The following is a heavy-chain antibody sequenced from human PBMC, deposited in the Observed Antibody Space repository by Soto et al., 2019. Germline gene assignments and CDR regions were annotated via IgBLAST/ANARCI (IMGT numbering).Heavy chain of an antibody. CDR3: ARGLGTIYYYYGMDV. V-gene: IGHV1-18*01. CDR1: GGTFSSYG. D-gene: IGHD1-7*01. Sequence: GASVKVSCKASGGTFSSYGISWVRQAPEQGLEWMGWISAYNGNTNYAQKLQGRVTMTTDTSTSTAYMELRSLRSDDTAVYYCARGLGTIYYYYGMDVWGQGTTVTVSS. CDR2: ISAYNGNT. J-gene: IGHJ6*02.